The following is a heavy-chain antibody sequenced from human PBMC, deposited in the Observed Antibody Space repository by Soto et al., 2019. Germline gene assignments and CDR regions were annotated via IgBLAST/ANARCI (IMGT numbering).Heavy chain of an antibody. J-gene: IGHJ4*02. Sequence: QLQLQESGPGLVKPSETLSLTCTVSGGSISSSSYYWGWIRQPPGKGLEWIGSIYYSGSTYYNPSLKSRVTISVDTSKNQFSLKLSSVTAADTAVYYCARPRVYGDYGIVGYYFDYWSQGTLVTVSS. CDR3: ARPRVYGDYGIVGYYFDY. D-gene: IGHD4-17*01. V-gene: IGHV4-39*01. CDR1: GGSISSSSYY. CDR2: IYYSGST.